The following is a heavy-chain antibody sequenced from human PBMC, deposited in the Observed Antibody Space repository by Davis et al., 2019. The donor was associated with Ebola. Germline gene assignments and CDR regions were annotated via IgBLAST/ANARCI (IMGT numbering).Heavy chain of an antibody. J-gene: IGHJ5*02. V-gene: IGHV4-39*07. CDR3: ARTDYDFWSGYYTDNWFDP. D-gene: IGHD3-3*01. Sequence: SETLSLTCTVSGGSISSSSYYWGWIRQPPGKGLEWIGSIYYSGSTNYNPSLKSRVTISVDTSTNQFSLKLSSVTAADTAVYYWARTDYDFWSGYYTDNWFDPWGQGTLVTVSS. CDR2: IYYSGST. CDR1: GGSISSSSYY.